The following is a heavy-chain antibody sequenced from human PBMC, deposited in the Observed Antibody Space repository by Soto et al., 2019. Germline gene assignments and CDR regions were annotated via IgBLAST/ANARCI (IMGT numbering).Heavy chain of an antibody. CDR1: GFTVSSNY. CDR2: IYSGGST. V-gene: IGHV3-66*01. J-gene: IGHJ4*02. D-gene: IGHD3-9*01. CDR3: ARVGGYYDILTGYYSPSYFDY. Sequence: EVQLVESGGGLVQHGGSLRLSCAASGFTVSSNYMSWVRQAPGTGLEWFSVIYSGGSTYYADSVKGRFTISRDNSKNTLYLQMNSLGAEDTAVYYCARVGGYYDILTGYYSPSYFDYWGQGTLVTVSS.